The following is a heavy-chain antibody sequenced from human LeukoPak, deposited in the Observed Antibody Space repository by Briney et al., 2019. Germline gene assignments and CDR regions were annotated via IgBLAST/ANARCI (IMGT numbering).Heavy chain of an antibody. CDR2: FDPEDGET. V-gene: IGHV1-24*01. J-gene: IGHJ4*02. CDR1: GYTLTELS. CDR3: ARDHQLLGSIDY. Sequence: ASVKVSCKVSGYTLTELSMHWVRQAPGKGLEWMGGFDPEDGETIYAQKFQGRVTMTEDTSTDTAYMELSSLRSEDTAVYYCARDHQLLGSIDYWGQGTLVTVSS. D-gene: IGHD2-2*01.